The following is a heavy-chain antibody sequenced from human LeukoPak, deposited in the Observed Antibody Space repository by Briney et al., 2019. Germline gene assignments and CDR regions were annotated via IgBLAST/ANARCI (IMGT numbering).Heavy chain of an antibody. V-gene: IGHV4-59*08. CDR3: AMSRRFYGGATFDY. Sequence: SETLSLTCTVSGGSISSYYWSWIRQPPGKGLEWIGYIYYSGSTNYNPSLKSRVTISVDTSKNQFSLKLSSVTAADTAVYYCAMSRRFYGGATFDYWGQGTLVTVSS. D-gene: IGHD1-26*01. J-gene: IGHJ4*02. CDR2: IYYSGST. CDR1: GGSISSYY.